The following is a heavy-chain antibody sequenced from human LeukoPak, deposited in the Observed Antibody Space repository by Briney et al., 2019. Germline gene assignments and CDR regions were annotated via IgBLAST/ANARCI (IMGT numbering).Heavy chain of an antibody. J-gene: IGHJ5*02. V-gene: IGHV3-53*01. CDR1: GFTVSSNY. CDR2: IYSTGTT. CDR3: ARDNWFDA. Sequence: GGSLRLSCAASGFTVSSNYMSWVRQAPGKGLEWVSVIYSTGTTFYADSVKGRFTISRDNSKNTLSLQMNSLRAEDTAVYYCARDNWFDAWGQGTLVTVSS.